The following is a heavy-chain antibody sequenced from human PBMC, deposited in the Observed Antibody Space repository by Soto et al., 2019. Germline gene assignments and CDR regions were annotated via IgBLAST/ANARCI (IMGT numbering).Heavy chain of an antibody. D-gene: IGHD5-18*01. V-gene: IGHV3-30*18. CDR1: GFTFSSYG. J-gene: IGHJ6*02. CDR3: AKDRDMVTSPYGMDV. Sequence: VRLSCAASGFTFSSYGMHWVRQAPGKGLEWVAVISYDGSNKYYADSVKGRFTISRDNSKNTLYLQMNSLRAEDTAVYYCAKDRDMVTSPYGMDVWGQGTTVTVSS. CDR2: ISYDGSNK.